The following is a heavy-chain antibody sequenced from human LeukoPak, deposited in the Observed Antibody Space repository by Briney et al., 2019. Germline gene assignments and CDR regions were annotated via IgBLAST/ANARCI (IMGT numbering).Heavy chain of an antibody. CDR1: GFTFSSYS. CDR3: ARGGVLRFLEWLLGNDY. CDR2: ISSSSYI. Sequence: GGSLRLSCAASGFTFSSYSMNWVRQAPGKGLEWVSSISSSSYIYYADSVKGRFTISRDNAKNSLYLQMNSLRAEDTAVYYCARGGVLRFLEWLLGNDYWGQGTLVTVSS. D-gene: IGHD3-3*01. J-gene: IGHJ4*02. V-gene: IGHV3-21*01.